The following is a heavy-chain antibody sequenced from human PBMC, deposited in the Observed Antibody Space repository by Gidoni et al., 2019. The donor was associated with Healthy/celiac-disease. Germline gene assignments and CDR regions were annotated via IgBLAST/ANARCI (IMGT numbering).Heavy chain of an antibody. CDR3: ARALAVLMVYAQYYFDY. CDR2: IIPIFGTA. J-gene: IGHJ4*02. D-gene: IGHD2-8*01. Sequence: QVQLVQSGAAVKKPGSSVKVSCKASGCTFSSYAISWVRQAPGPGLEWMGGIIPIFGTAKYAQKFQGRVTITADESTSTAYMELSSLRSEDTAVYYCARALAVLMVYAQYYFDYWGQGTLVTVSS. V-gene: IGHV1-69*01. CDR1: GCTFSSYA.